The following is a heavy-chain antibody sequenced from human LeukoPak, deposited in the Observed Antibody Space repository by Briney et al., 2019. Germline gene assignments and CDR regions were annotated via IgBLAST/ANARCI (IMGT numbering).Heavy chain of an antibody. CDR3: AKPRLGYDY. CDR1: GFIFSSYV. V-gene: IGHV3-23*01. J-gene: IGHJ4*02. CDR2: ISGSGGDT. Sequence: GGSLRLSCAASGFIFSSYVMSWVRQAPGTGLEWVSAISGSGGDTYYADSVKGRFTISRDNSKNTLYLQMNSLRAEDTAVYYCAKPRLGYDYWGQGTLVTVSS. D-gene: IGHD5-12*01.